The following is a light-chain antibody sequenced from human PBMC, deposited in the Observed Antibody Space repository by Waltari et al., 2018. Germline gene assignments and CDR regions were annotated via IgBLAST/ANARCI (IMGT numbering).Light chain of an antibody. J-gene: IGKJ1*01. V-gene: IGKV3-20*01. CDR3: QHYLRLPAT. CDR2: DTS. Sequence: EIVLTPSPSTPSLFPRERATPACRASQSVGRSLAWYQQKPGQAPRLLIYDTSRRATGIPDRFSGSGSGTDFSLTISRLEPEDFAVYYCQHYLRLPATFGQGTKVEI. CDR1: QSVGRS.